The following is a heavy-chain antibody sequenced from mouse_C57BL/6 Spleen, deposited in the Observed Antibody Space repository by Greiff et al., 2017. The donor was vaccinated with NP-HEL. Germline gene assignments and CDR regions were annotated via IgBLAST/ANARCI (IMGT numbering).Heavy chain of an antibody. CDR1: GFSFNTYA. CDR2: IRSKSNNYAT. J-gene: IGHJ3*01. V-gene: IGHV10-1*01. D-gene: IGHD2-10*02. CDR3: VRCMESFAY. Sequence: EVHLVESGGGLVQPKGSLKLSCAASGFSFNTYAMNWVRQAPGKGLEWVARIRSKSNNYATYYADSVKDRFTISRDDSESMLYLQMNNLKTVDTAMYYCVRCMESFAYWGQGTLVTVSA.